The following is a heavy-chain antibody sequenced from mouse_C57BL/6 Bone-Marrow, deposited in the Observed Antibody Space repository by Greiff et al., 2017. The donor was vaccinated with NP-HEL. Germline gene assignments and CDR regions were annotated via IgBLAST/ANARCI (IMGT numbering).Heavy chain of an antibody. CDR3: ARSRGLRRLFDY. CDR2: IYPGSGST. D-gene: IGHD2-2*01. Sequence: VQLQQPGAELVKPGASVKMSCKASGYTFTSYWITWVKQRPGQGLEWIGDIYPGSGSTNYNEKFKSKATLTVDTSSSTAYMQLSSLTSEDSAVYYCARSRGLRRLFDYWGQGTTLTVSS. V-gene: IGHV1-55*01. CDR1: GYTFTSYW. J-gene: IGHJ2*01.